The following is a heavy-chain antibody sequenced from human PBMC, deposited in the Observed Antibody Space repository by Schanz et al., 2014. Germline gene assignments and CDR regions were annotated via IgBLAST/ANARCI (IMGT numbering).Heavy chain of an antibody. CDR3: ARGGGPEDVFDI. V-gene: IGHV1-2*02. CDR2: INPSSGGT. J-gene: IGHJ3*02. CDR1: GYSFTGYY. D-gene: IGHD5-12*01. Sequence: QVQLVQSGVEVKKPGASVKVSCKASGYSFTGYYMNWVRQAPGQGLEWMGWINPSSGGTNYAQKLQGRVTMTTDTSTSTAYMELRSLRSDDTAVYYCARGGGPEDVFDIWGQGTILTVSS.